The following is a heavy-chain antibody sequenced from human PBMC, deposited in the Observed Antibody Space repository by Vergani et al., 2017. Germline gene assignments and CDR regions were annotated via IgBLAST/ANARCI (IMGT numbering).Heavy chain of an antibody. J-gene: IGHJ6*03. CDR1: GFTFSSYA. CDR3: ANAGIVVPHAITGLRTSYYYYMYV. V-gene: IGHV3-23*01. CDR2: ISGGGGST. D-gene: IGHD2-2*01. Sequence: EVQLLESGGGLVQPGGSLRLSCAASGFTFSSYAMSWVRQAPGKGLEWVSAISGGGGSTYYVDSVKGRFTISRDNAKKTLYLQMNSLRAEDTAVYYCANAGIVVPHAITGLRTSYYYYMYVWSKRTTVTVSS.